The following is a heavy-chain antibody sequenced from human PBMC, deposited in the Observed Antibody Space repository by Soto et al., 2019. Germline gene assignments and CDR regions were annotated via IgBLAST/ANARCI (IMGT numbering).Heavy chain of an antibody. CDR1: VFTFSSYA. J-gene: IGHJ6*03. CDR2: ISGSGGST. V-gene: IGHV3-23*01. Sequence: PGGSLRLSCAASVFTFSSYAMSWVRQAPGKGLEWVSAISGSGGSTYYADSVKGRFTISRDNSKNTLYLQMNSLRAEDTAVYYCAKAYYDFWSGYHYYYYMDVWGKGTTVTVSS. D-gene: IGHD3-3*01. CDR3: AKAYYDFWSGYHYYYYMDV.